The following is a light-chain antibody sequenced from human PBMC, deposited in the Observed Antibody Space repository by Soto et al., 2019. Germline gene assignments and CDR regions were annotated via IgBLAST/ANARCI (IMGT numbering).Light chain of an antibody. CDR3: QQCNSYPPDT. Sequence: DVQLTQSPSFLSASIGDRVTITCRASQGISTYLAWYQQKPGKAPKLLIYAASTLQSGTPSRFSGSGSVTEFSLTITSLKPEDFATYYCQQCNSYPPDTFGQGTKLEIK. CDR1: QGISTY. V-gene: IGKV1-9*01. CDR2: AAS. J-gene: IGKJ2*01.